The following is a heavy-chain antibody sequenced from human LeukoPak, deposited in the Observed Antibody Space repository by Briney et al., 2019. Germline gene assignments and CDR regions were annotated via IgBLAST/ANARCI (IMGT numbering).Heavy chain of an antibody. V-gene: IGHV3-48*03. D-gene: IGHD3-16*01. CDR3: AHLSGLMTDVH. CDR2: ISSSGSTI. Sequence: GGSLRLSCAASGFTFSSYEMNWVRQAPGKGLEWVSYISSSGSTIYYADSVKGRFTISRDNAKNSLYLQMNSLRAEDTAVYYCAHLSGLMTDVHWGQGTLVTVSS. CDR1: GFTFSSYE. J-gene: IGHJ4*02.